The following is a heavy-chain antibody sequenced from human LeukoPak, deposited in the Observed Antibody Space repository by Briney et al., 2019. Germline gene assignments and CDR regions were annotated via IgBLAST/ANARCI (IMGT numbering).Heavy chain of an antibody. CDR1: GFTFGDYA. CDR3: TGVVGATTWGNFDY. D-gene: IGHD1-26*01. CDR2: IRSKAYGGTT. J-gene: IGHJ4*02. V-gene: IGHV3-49*03. Sequence: GGSLRLSCTASGFTFGDYAMSWFRQAPGKGLEWVGFIRSKAYGGTTEYAASVKGRFTISRDDSKSIAYLQMNSLKTEDTAVYYCTGVVGATTWGNFDYWGQGTLVTVSS.